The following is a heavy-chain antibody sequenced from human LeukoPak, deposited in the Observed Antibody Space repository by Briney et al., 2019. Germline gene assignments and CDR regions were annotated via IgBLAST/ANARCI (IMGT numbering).Heavy chain of an antibody. CDR2: ISSGGGTI. CDR3: ARGGAARPDF. D-gene: IGHD6-6*01. J-gene: IGHJ4*02. Sequence: PGGSLRLSCAASGFNISTYEMNWVRQAPGKGLEWVSYISSGGGTIYYADSVKGRFTISRDNAKNSLYLQMNSLRVEDTAVYYCARGGAARPDFWGQGTLVTVSS. CDR1: GFNISTYE. V-gene: IGHV3-48*03.